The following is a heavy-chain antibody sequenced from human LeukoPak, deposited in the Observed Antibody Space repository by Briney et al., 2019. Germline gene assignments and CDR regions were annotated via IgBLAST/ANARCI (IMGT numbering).Heavy chain of an antibody. D-gene: IGHD1-26*01. CDR3: ARGKSRGSHIDY. V-gene: IGHV4-38-2*02. CDR1: GYSISSGYY. Sequence: PSETLSLTCTVSGYSISSGYYWGWIRQPPGKGLEWIGSFYDSGNTYYNPSLKSRVTISVDTSKNQFSLKVRSVTAADTAVYFCARGKSRGSHIDYWGQGTLVTVSS. J-gene: IGHJ4*02. CDR2: FYDSGNT.